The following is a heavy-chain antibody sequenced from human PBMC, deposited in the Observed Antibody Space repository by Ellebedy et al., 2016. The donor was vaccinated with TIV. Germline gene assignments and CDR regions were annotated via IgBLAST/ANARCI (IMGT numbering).Heavy chain of an antibody. D-gene: IGHD4-17*01. Sequence: GESLKISCAASRFSFSSYWMSWVRQPPGKGLEWVANINQDGSDKYYVDSVKGRFTISRDNAKNSLSLQMNSLRAEDTSVYYCATDGSYGDYRSPAHAFEIWGQGTMLIVSS. J-gene: IGHJ3*02. CDR3: ATDGSYGDYRSPAHAFEI. CDR2: INQDGSDK. V-gene: IGHV3-7*01. CDR1: RFSFSSYW.